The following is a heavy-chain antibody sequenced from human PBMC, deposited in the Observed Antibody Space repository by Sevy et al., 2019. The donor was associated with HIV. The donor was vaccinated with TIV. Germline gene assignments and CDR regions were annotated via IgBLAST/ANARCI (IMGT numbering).Heavy chain of an antibody. J-gene: IGHJ6*03. Sequence: GGSLRLSCAASGFTFSNAWMSWVRQAPGKGLEWVGRIKSKTDGGTTDYDAPVKGRFTISRDDSKNTLYLQMNSLKTEDTAVYYCTTGYYLYYYYMDVWGKGTTVTVSS. CDR3: TTGYYLYYYYMDV. D-gene: IGHD1-26*01. V-gene: IGHV3-15*01. CDR2: IKSKTDGGTT. CDR1: GFTFSNAW.